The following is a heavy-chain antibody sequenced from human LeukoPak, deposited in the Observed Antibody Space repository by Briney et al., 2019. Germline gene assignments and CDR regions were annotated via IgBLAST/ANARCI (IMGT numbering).Heavy chain of an antibody. CDR3: AKLAKYFYGSETYYFFEH. Sequence: GGSLRLSCAASGFTFSSCAMHWVRQAPGKGLEYVSAISSNGGSTYYANSVKGRFTISRDNSKNTLYLQMGSLRVEDTAVYYCAKLAKYFYGSETYYFFEHWGQGTPVTASS. J-gene: IGHJ4*02. V-gene: IGHV3-64*01. D-gene: IGHD3-10*01. CDR1: GFTFSSCA. CDR2: ISSNGGST.